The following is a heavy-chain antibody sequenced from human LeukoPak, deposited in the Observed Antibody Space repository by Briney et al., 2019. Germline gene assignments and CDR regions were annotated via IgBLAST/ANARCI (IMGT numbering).Heavy chain of an antibody. D-gene: IGHD1-26*01. J-gene: IGHJ4*02. CDR1: GGSISSYY. Sequence: PSETLSLTCTLSGGSISSYYCGWIRQPPGKGLEWIGCIYSSGSTNYNPSLKSRVTISVDTSKNQFSLKLSSVPAADTAVYYCASTLYSGSYYLTQLDYWGQGTLVTVSS. CDR3: ASTLYSGSYYLTQLDY. V-gene: IGHV4-59*01. CDR2: IYSSGST.